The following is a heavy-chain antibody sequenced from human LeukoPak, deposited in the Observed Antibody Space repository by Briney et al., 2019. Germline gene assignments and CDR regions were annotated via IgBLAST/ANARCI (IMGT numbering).Heavy chain of an antibody. V-gene: IGHV1-46*01. CDR1: GYTFTSYY. J-gene: IGHJ6*02. CDR3: ARDRTNNYYGMDV. CDR2: INPSGGYT. Sequence: ASVKVSCKASGYTFTSYYMHWVRQAPGQGLEWMGLINPSGGYTNYAQTFQDRFTMTRDTSTTTVYMELSSLRSEDTAVYYCARDRTNNYYGMDVWGQGTTVTVSS.